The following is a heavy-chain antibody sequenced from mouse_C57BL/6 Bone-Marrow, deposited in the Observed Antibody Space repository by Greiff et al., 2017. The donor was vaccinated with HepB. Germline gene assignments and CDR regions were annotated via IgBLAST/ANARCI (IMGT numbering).Heavy chain of an antibody. CDR3: VRGPREGYAKDY. V-gene: IGHV10-1*01. CDR1: VFCFNTYA. Sequence: EVQLVESAGGLVLSQWSLPLPCAASVFCFNTYALYWVCQAPGEGLEWVARIRSTSNNYATYYADSVKDGFTISRDDSESMLYLQMNNLKTEDTAIYYCVRGPREGYAKDYWSQGTSATDSP. J-gene: IGHJ4*01. D-gene: IGHD6-1*01. CDR2: IRSTSNNYAT.